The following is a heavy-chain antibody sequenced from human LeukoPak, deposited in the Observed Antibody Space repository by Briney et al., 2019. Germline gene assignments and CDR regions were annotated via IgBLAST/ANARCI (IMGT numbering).Heavy chain of an antibody. J-gene: IGHJ4*02. V-gene: IGHV5-51*01. Sequence: GESLKISCKGSGYSFTSYWIGWVRQMPGKGLEWMGIIYPGDSDTRYSPSFQGQVTISADKSISTAYLQWSSLKASDTAMYYCARRTIFGVVTEDYFDYWGQGTLVTVSS. D-gene: IGHD3-3*01. CDR2: IYPGDSDT. CDR1: GYSFTSYW. CDR3: ARRTIFGVVTEDYFDY.